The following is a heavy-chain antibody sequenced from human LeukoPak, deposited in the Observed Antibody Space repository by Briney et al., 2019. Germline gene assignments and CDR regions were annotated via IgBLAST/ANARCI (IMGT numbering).Heavy chain of an antibody. CDR3: ARGKIRDFDSGNNY. CDR2: ISTGGSTM. CDR1: GFTFSSYK. V-gene: IGHV3-48*03. D-gene: IGHD3-9*01. Sequence: PGGSLRLSCTASGFTFSSYKMNWVGQAPGKGREWISYISTGGSTMYCADSVKGRFTISRDNAKNSLYLQMNSLRVEDTAVYYCARGKIRDFDSGNNYWGQGTLVTVSS. J-gene: IGHJ4*02.